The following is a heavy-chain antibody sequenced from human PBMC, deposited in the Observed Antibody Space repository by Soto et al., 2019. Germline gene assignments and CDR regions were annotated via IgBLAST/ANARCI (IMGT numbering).Heavy chain of an antibody. CDR2: IYHSGST. CDR1: GGSISSGGYS. J-gene: IGHJ6*02. V-gene: IGHV4-30-2*01. D-gene: IGHD3-10*01. CDR3: ARPKGSGRDGMDV. Sequence: QLQLQESGSGLVKPSQTLSLTCAVSGGSISSGGYSWSWIRQPPGKGLEWIGYIYHSGSTYYNPPLTGRVTISVDRSKNQFSLKLISVTAADTAVYYCARPKGSGRDGMDVCGQGTTVTVSS.